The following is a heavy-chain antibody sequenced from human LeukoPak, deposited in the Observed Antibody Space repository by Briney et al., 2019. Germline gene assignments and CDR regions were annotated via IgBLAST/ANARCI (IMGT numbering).Heavy chain of an antibody. V-gene: IGHV1-8*03. Sequence: ASVKVSCKASGYTFTNYDINWVRQATGQGLEWMGWMNPNSGNTGYAQKFQGRVTITRNTSISTAYMELSSLRSEDTAVYYCARKPAGRWRYGLAFDIWGQGTMVTVSS. J-gene: IGHJ3*02. CDR1: GYTFTNYD. D-gene: IGHD5-18*01. CDR2: MNPNSGNT. CDR3: ARKPAGRWRYGLAFDI.